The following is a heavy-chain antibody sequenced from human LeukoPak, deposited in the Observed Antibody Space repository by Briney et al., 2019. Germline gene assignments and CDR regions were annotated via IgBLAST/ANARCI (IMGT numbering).Heavy chain of an antibody. V-gene: IGHV2-5*02. D-gene: IGHD3-22*01. Sequence: SGPTLVKPAQTLTLSCTSTGLSLPTSGVGVGWIRQPPGKALEWLALIYWDDAKRYSPSLKSRLTITKDTSKNQVVLTMTNMDPLDTATYYCAQKTDSSGTYSFGIWGQGKMVTVSS. CDR1: GLSLPTSGVG. J-gene: IGHJ3*02. CDR3: AQKTDSSGTYSFGI. CDR2: IYWDDAK.